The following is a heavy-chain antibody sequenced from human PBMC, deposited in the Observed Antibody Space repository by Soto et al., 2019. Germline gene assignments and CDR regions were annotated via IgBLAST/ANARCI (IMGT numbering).Heavy chain of an antibody. CDR3: ARESGGYDSSTRYGLDV. Sequence: SETLSLTCSVSGGSISSVGQYFTCIRQHPWNGLEWIGYIYYSGSTDYNPSLKSRVTISVDRSKNQFSLNLSSVTAADTAIYYCARESGGYDSSTRYGLDVWGQGTTVTVSS. J-gene: IGHJ6*02. V-gene: IGHV4-31*03. CDR2: IYYSGST. CDR1: GGSISSVGQY. D-gene: IGHD6-25*01.